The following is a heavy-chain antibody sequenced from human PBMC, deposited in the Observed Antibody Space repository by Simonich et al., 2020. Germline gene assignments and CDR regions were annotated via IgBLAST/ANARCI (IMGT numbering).Heavy chain of an antibody. CDR2: ISSRICYI. V-gene: IGHV3-21*01. CDR1: GFTLSSYR. Sequence: EVQLVESGGGLVKPGGSLRLSCAASGFTLSSYRMNWVRQGHGKWLKLVSSISSRICYIYYAASVKGRFTISRDNAKNSLYLQMNSLRAEDTAVYYCARGIVGASGAFDIWGQGTMVTVSS. J-gene: IGHJ3*02. D-gene: IGHD1-26*01. CDR3: ARGIVGASGAFDI.